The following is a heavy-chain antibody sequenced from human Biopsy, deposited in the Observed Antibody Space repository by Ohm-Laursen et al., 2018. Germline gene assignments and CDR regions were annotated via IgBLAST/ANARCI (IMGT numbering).Heavy chain of an antibody. Sequence: SPRLPCTASGFTLSDGMTWVRQAPGKGLEWVSSITTDSGRIFYADSVRGRFTISRDNSKNTLYLQMNSLRAEDTAEYYCARHLRYNDYWGQGTLVTVSS. CDR1: GFTLSDG. CDR3: ARHLRYNDY. J-gene: IGHJ4*02. V-gene: IGHV3-23*01. D-gene: IGHD3-9*01. CDR2: ITTDSGRI.